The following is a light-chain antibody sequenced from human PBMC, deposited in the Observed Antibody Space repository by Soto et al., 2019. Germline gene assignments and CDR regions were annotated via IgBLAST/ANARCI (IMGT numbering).Light chain of an antibody. V-gene: IGLV2-23*01. Sequence: QSALTQPASVSGSPGQSITISCTGTSSDVGSYNLVSWYQHHPGKAPKLIIYEGSKRPSGISNRFSGSKSGNTASLTISGLQAEDEADFHCCSYADNHILLFGGGTKVT. CDR3: CSYADNHILL. J-gene: IGLJ3*02. CDR1: SSDVGSYNL. CDR2: EGS.